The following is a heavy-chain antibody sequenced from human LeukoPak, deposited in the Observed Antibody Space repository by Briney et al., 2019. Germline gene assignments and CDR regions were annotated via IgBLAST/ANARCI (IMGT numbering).Heavy chain of an antibody. V-gene: IGHV4-34*01. Sequence: SETLSLTCAVYGGSFSGYYWSWIRQPPGKGLEWIGEINHSGSTNYNPSLKSRVTISVDTSKNQFSLKLSSVTAADTAVYYCARFNWNEGIDCWGQGTLVTVSS. CDR3: ARFNWNEGIDC. CDR1: GGSFSGYY. CDR2: INHSGST. J-gene: IGHJ4*02. D-gene: IGHD1-1*01.